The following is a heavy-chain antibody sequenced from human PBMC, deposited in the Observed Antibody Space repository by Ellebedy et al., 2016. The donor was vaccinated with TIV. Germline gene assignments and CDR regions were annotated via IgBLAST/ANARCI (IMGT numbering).Heavy chain of an antibody. CDR2: IGWHSGLT. CDR3: AKGGHCNSTICYVGHFDH. CDR1: GFTFDDYS. J-gene: IGHJ4*02. Sequence: GGSLRLXCAASGFTFDDYSMHWVRQAPGKGLEWVSLIGWHSGLTYYADSVRGRFTISRDNSKNSLHLQMNNLRPEDTALYYCAKGGHCNSTICYVGHFDHWGQGSLVTVSS. D-gene: IGHD2-2*01. V-gene: IGHV3-43*01.